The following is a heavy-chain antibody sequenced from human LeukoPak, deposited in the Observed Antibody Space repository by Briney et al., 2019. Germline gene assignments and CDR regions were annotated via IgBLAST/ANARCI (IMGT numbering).Heavy chain of an antibody. V-gene: IGHV3-74*01. CDR1: GFTFSSYW. CDR3: ARAGDGFDY. J-gene: IGHJ4*02. CDR2: VSEDGGTT. Sequence: GGSLRLSCAASGFTFSSYWMHWVRHVPGKGLVWVARVSEDGGTTSYADSVRGRFTISRDNAKNTLFLQMNSLRVEDTAVYYCARAGDGFDYWGQGTLVTVSS. D-gene: IGHD7-27*01.